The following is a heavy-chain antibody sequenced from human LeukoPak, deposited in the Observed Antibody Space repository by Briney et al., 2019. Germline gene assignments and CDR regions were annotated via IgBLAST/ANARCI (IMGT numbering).Heavy chain of an antibody. V-gene: IGHV1-69*05. CDR1: GGTFNNSA. CDR2: IMPLFGTA. D-gene: IGHD4-17*01. J-gene: IGHJ5*02. Sequence: GASXXVSCKTSGGTFNNSAISWVRQAPGQGLEWLGGIMPLFGTAGYAQKFQGRVTITKDESTRTVYLELTSLTSDDTAVYYCARDVHGDYGSGWFDPWGQGTLVSVSS. CDR3: ARDVHGDYGSGWFDP.